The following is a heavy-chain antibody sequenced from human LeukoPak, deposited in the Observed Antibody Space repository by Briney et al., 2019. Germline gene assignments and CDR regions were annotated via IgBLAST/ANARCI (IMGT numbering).Heavy chain of an antibody. CDR2: IYYSGST. D-gene: IGHD6-13*01. Sequence: SETLSLTCAVYGGSFSSYYWSWIRQPPGKGLEWIGYIYYSGSTNYNPSLKSRVTISVDTSKNQFSLKLSSVTAADTAVYYCARLSSSWYYYYYYYMDVWGKGTTVTVSS. J-gene: IGHJ6*03. CDR1: GGSFSSYY. V-gene: IGHV4-59*01. CDR3: ARLSSSWYYYYYYYMDV.